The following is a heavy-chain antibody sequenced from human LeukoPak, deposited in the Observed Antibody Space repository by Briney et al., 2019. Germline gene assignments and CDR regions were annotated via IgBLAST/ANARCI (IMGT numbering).Heavy chain of an antibody. Sequence: ASETLSLTCAVSGGSISSSNWWSWVRQPPGQGLEWIGEIYHSGSTNYNPSLKSRVTISVDKSKNQFSLKLSSVTAAGTAVYYCARELHTPDWYFDLWGRGTLVTVSS. J-gene: IGHJ2*01. CDR1: GGSISSSNW. CDR3: ARELHTPDWYFDL. CDR2: IYHSGST. V-gene: IGHV4-4*02. D-gene: IGHD2-15*01.